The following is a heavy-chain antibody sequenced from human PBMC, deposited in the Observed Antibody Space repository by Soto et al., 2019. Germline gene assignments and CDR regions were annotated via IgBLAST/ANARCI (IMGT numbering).Heavy chain of an antibody. CDR3: ARDRPPGSLYGMDA. CDR1: GYIFTTYG. V-gene: IGHV1-18*01. Sequence: QIQLVQFGGEVARPGASVTVSCEASGYIFTTYGLSWVRQTPAHGLEWMGWLSADSGYTQYAQFFQGRVTMTRDTSRNTWYLTLRELTSDDTGIYYCARDRPPGSLYGMDAWGQGTAVTVSS. J-gene: IGHJ6*02. CDR2: LSADSGYT.